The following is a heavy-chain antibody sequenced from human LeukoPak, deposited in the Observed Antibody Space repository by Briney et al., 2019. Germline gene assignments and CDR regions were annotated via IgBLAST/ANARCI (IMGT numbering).Heavy chain of an antibody. J-gene: IGHJ4*02. D-gene: IGHD3-22*01. CDR1: GYTLSELS. Sequence: ASVTVSCKVSGYTLSELSIHWVRLAPGKGLEWMGGEDGEAIYAQKFQGRVTMTEDTSTDTAYMDLSSLISEDTAVYYCASIDLDSWGQGTLVTVSS. V-gene: IGHV1-24*01. CDR3: ASIDLDS. CDR2: EDGEA.